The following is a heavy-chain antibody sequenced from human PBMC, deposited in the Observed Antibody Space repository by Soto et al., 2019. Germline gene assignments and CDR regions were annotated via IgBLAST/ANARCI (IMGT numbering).Heavy chain of an antibody. CDR2: ISYDGSNK. CDR3: AKDWDTDTAMVNIALDY. CDR1: GFTFSSYG. Sequence: GGSLRLSCAASGFTFSSYGMHWVRQAPGKGLEWVAVISYDGSNKYYADSVKGRFTISRDNSKNTLYLQMNSLRAEDTAVYYCAKDWDTDTAMVNIALDYWGQGTLVTVSS. D-gene: IGHD5-18*01. V-gene: IGHV3-30*18. J-gene: IGHJ4*02.